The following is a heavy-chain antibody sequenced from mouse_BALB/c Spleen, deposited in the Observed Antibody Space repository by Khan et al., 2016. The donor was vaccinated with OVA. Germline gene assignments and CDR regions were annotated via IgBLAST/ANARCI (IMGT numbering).Heavy chain of an antibody. CDR2: ISYSGVT. Sequence: EVELVESGPGLVKPSQSLSLTCTVTGYSITSGYAWNWIRQFPGNKLEWMGYISYSGVTSYTPSLKSRTSITRDTSKNQFFLQLTSVTNEDTATYYCARGNYYGYYFDYWGQGTTLTVSS. CDR3: ARGNYYGYYFDY. V-gene: IGHV3-2*02. D-gene: IGHD1-1*01. CDR1: GYSITSGYA. J-gene: IGHJ2*01.